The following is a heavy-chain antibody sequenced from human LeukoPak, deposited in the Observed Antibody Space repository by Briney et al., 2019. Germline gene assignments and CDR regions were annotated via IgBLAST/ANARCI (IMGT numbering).Heavy chain of an antibody. CDR3: AKGRDQVVITSLDY. CDR2: ISGSGGST. J-gene: IGHJ4*02. D-gene: IGHD3-22*01. Sequence: GGSLRLSCAASGFTFSSYAMSWVRQAPGKGLEWVSAISGSGGSTYYADSVKGRFTISRDNSKNTLYLQMNSLRAEDTAVYYCAKGRDQVVITSLDYWGQGTLVTVSS. CDR1: GFTFSSYA. V-gene: IGHV3-23*01.